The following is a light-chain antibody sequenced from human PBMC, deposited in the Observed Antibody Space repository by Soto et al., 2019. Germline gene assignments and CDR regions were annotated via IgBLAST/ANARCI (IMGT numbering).Light chain of an antibody. Sequence: DIQMTQSPSSLSASVGDRVTITCRASQAIRNDLAWYQQKSGKAPKRLIYAASSLQSGVPSRFSGSGSGTEFTLTISSLQPEDFATYYCLQHNTYPWTFGQGTKVDIK. CDR1: QAIRND. V-gene: IGKV1-17*01. J-gene: IGKJ1*01. CDR3: LQHNTYPWT. CDR2: AAS.